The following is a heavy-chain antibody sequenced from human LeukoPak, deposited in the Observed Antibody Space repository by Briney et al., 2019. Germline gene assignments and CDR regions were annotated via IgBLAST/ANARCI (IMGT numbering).Heavy chain of an antibody. CDR2: ISGSGGST. CDR1: GFTFSSYG. Sequence: GGTLRLSCAASGFTFSSYGMSWVRQASGKGLEWVSAISGSGGSTYYADSVKGRFTISRDNSKNTLYLQMNSLRAEDTAVYYCAKAPWAYYDILTGYYYFDYWGQGTLVTVSS. D-gene: IGHD3-9*01. CDR3: AKAPWAYYDILTGYYYFDY. V-gene: IGHV3-23*01. J-gene: IGHJ4*02.